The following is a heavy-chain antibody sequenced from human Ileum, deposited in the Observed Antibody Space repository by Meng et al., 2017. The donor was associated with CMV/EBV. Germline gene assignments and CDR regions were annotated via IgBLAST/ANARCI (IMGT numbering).Heavy chain of an antibody. J-gene: IGHJ4*02. CDR1: GGSISSSGYY. D-gene: IGHD5-24*01. Sequence: CSLSGGSISSSGYYWTWIRQSPGKGLEWLAGISQSGSTYYNPSVKSRVTISIDASMTHFSLSLTSVTAADTAVYYCTREYGYYYFDVWGQGTLVTVSS. V-gene: IGHV4-39*07. CDR3: TREYGYYYFDV. CDR2: ISQSGST.